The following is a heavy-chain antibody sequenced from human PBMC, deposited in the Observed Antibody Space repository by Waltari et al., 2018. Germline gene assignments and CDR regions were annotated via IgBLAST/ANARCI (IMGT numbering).Heavy chain of an antibody. V-gene: IGHV1-69*08. J-gene: IGHJ6*03. CDR3: ARAGTYYDFWSGEDMDV. CDR1: GGTFSSYA. CDR2: IIPIFGTA. Sequence: QVQLVQSGAEVKKPGSSVKVSCKASGGTFSSYAISWVRQAPGQGLEWMGRIIPIFGTANYAQKFQGRVTITADKSTSTAYMELSSLRSEDTAVYYCARAGTYYDFWSGEDMDVWGKGTTVTVSS. D-gene: IGHD3-3*01.